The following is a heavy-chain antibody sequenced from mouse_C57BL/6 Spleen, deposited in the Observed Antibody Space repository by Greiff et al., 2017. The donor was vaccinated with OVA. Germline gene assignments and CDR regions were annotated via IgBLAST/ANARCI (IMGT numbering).Heavy chain of an antibody. CDR2: IYPGDGDT. V-gene: IGHV1-82*01. CDR3: ASYGSRNYYAMDY. Sequence: QVQLKQSGPELVKPGASVKISCKASGYAFSSSWMNWVKQRPGKGLEWIGRIYPGDGDTNYNGKFKGKATLTADKSSRTAYMQLSSLTSEDSAVYFCASYGSRNYYAMDYWGQGTSVTVSS. D-gene: IGHD1-1*01. CDR1: GYAFSSSW. J-gene: IGHJ4*01.